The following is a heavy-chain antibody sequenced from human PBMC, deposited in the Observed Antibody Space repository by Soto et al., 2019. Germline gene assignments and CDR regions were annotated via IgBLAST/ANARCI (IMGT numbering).Heavy chain of an antibody. J-gene: IGHJ4*02. CDR3: AKDRVGGTFYTPLAF. Sequence: ASVKVSCKASGYTFTGHYMHWVRQAPGQGLEWMGWINPNSVGTNYAQKFQGRVTMTRDNSKNTLSLHLNTLKPEDTAVYHCAKDRVGGTFYTPLAFWGQGTLVTVSS. CDR2: INPNSVGT. V-gene: IGHV1-2*02. D-gene: IGHD1-7*01. CDR1: GYTFTGHY.